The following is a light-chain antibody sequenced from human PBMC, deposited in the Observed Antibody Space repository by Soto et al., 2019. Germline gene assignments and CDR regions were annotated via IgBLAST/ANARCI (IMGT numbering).Light chain of an antibody. CDR2: KAS. Sequence: DIQMTQSPSTLSASVGDRVTITCRASQSISNWLAWYQQKPGKAPNLLIYKASSLESGVPSRFSGSGSGTEFTLTISSLQPDDFATYYRQQYNTYSTFGQGTKV. V-gene: IGKV1-5*03. CDR3: QQYNTYST. J-gene: IGKJ1*01. CDR1: QSISNW.